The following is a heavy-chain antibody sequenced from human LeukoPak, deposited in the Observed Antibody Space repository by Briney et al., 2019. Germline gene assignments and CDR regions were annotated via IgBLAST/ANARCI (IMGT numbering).Heavy chain of an antibody. CDR3: AGIATKDGRDY. D-gene: IGHD5-12*01. Sequence: SQTLSLTCAISGDSVSSKSAAWNWVRQFPSRGLEWLGRTYYRSKWFSEYAVSEKSRISINPDTAKNQFSLQLNSVTPDDTAVYYCAGIATKDGRDYWGQGILVTVSS. CDR2: TYYRSKWFS. V-gene: IGHV6-1*01. J-gene: IGHJ4*02. CDR1: GDSVSSKSAA.